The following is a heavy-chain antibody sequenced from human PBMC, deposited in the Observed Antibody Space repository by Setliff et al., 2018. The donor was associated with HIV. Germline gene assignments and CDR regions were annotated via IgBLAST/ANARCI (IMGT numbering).Heavy chain of an antibody. CDR3: ARGGLRLRKSTAPGYFDY. Sequence: SETLSLTCAVYDGSFSGYYWSWMRQPPGKGLEWIGEVTHSGSTHYNPSLKSRVTISVDTSRNQFSLELSSVTAADTAVYYCARGGLRLRKSTAPGYFDYWGQGTLVTVS. D-gene: IGHD1-1*01. CDR1: DGSFSGYY. V-gene: IGHV4-34*01. CDR2: VTHSGST. J-gene: IGHJ4*02.